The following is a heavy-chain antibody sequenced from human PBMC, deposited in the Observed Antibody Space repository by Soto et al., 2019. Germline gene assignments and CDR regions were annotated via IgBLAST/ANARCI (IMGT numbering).Heavy chain of an antibody. J-gene: IGHJ4*02. V-gene: IGHV4-39*01. CDR1: GGSSSNSSYY. CDR2: IYYSGST. D-gene: IGHD3-10*01. Sequence: PSETLSLSCTVSGGSSSNSSYYCGWIRQPPGKGLEWIGSIYYSGSTYYNPSLKSRVTISVDTSKHHFSLKLSSGTAADTVVFFCARYYSRYVYWVFAYGGKGTRVPVIS. CDR3: ARYYSRYVYWVFAY.